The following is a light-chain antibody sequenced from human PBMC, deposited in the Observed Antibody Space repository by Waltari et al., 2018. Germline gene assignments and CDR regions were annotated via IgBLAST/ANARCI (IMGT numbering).Light chain of an antibody. V-gene: IGLV2-11*01. CDR1: SSDVGGFMC. CDR3: CSYADGNTYL. Sequence: QSALTQPRSVSGSPGQAVTISCTGTSSDVGGFMCLSWSQQRPGQAPKLLIHDFTYRPSGVPDRFSGSKSGNTASLTISGLQAEDEADYYCCSYADGNTYLFGTGTFVTVL. CDR2: DFT. J-gene: IGLJ1*01.